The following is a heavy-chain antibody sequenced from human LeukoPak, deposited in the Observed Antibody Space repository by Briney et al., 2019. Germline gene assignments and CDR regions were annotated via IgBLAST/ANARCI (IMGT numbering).Heavy chain of an antibody. CDR3: ASGFIPGYFDY. CDR2: IYYSGST. CDR1: GGSISSHY. J-gene: IGHJ4*02. Sequence: PSETLSLTCTVSGGSISSHYWSWIRQPPGKGLEWIGYIYYSGSTNYNPSLKSRVTILVDTSKNQFSLKLSSVAAADTAVYYCASGFIPGYFDYWGQGTLVTVSS. D-gene: IGHD2-21*01. V-gene: IGHV4-59*11.